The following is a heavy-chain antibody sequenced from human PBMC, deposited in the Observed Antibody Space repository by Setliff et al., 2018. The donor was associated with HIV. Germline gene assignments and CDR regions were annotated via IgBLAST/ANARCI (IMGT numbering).Heavy chain of an antibody. Sequence: SETLSLTCDVSGGSISSFNWWSWVRQSPGKGLEWIGSIYHSGRTYYNPSLKSRVTISVDTSKNQFSLKLTSVTAADTAVYYCARDQPQDYDSLTGYYTGRYFDYWGRGTLVTVSS. CDR1: GGSISSFNW. D-gene: IGHD3-9*01. CDR2: IYHSGRT. J-gene: IGHJ4*02. CDR3: ARDQPQDYDSLTGYYTGRYFDY. V-gene: IGHV4-4*02.